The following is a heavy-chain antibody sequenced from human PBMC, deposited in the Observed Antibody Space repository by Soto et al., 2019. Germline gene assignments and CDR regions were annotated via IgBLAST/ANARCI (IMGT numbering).Heavy chain of an antibody. CDR2: ISAYNGNT. Sequence: QVQLVQSGAEVKKPGASVKVSCKASGYTFTSYGISWVRQAPGQGLEWMGWISAYNGNTNYAQKLQGRVTMTTDTSTSPVYMELRSLRSDDTAVYYCARDSPLALVLGGFDYWGQGTLVTVSS. CDR3: ARDSPLALVLGGFDY. J-gene: IGHJ4*02. D-gene: IGHD6-13*01. V-gene: IGHV1-18*04. CDR1: GYTFTSYG.